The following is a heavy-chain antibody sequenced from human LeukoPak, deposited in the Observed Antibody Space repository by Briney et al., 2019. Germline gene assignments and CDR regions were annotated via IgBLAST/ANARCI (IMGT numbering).Heavy chain of an antibody. V-gene: IGHV1-18*01. D-gene: IGHD6-19*01. CDR3: ARDPGVAGIVSDFDY. CDR1: GYTFTSYG. J-gene: IGHJ4*02. CDR2: ISAYNGNT. Sequence: GASVKVSCKASGYTFTSYGISWVRQAPGQGLEWMGWISAYNGNTNYAQKLQGRVTMTTDTSTSTAYMELRSLRSDDTAVYYCARDPGVAGIVSDFDYWGQGTLVTVSS.